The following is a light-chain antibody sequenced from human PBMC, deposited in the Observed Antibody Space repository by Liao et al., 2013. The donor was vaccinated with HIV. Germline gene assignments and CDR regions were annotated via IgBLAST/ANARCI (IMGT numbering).Light chain of an antibody. CDR1: AVPKQY. CDR2: KDN. J-gene: IGLJ2*01. CDR3: QSTDSANIVL. Sequence: SYELTQPPSVSVSPGQTARITCSGDAVPKQYAYWYQQKPGQAPVLVIYKDNERPSGIPERFSGSSSGTTVTLTISGVQAEDEADYYCQSTDSANIVLFGGRTKLTVL. V-gene: IGLV3-25*03.